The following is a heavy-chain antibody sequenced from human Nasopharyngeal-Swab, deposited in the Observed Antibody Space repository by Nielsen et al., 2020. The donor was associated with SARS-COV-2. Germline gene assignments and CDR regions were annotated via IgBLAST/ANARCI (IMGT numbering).Heavy chain of an antibody. CDR3: AAGSAYYDSSDNTFDY. Sequence: SVKVSCKASGFTFTTSAVQWVRQARGKRLEWIGWIVVGSGNTNYAQKFQERVTITRDMSTSTAYMELSSLRSEDTAVYYCAAGSAYYDSSDNTFDYWGQGTLVTVSS. V-gene: IGHV1-58*01. CDR1: GFTFTTSA. D-gene: IGHD3-22*01. CDR2: IVVGSGNT. J-gene: IGHJ4*02.